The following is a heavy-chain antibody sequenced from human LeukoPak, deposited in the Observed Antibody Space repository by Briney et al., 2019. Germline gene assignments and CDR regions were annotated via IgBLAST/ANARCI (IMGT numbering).Heavy chain of an antibody. D-gene: IGHD3-10*01. CDR1: GGSINSYY. J-gene: IGHJ5*02. CDR3: ARGGYYGSGNDFRFDP. Sequence: PSETLSLTCTVSGGSINSYYWSWIRQPPGKGLECLGYIHYTGSTNYNPSLKSRVTISVDTSKSQFSLKLSSVTAADTAIYYCARGGYYGSGNDFRFDPWGQGTLVTVSS. CDR2: IHYTGST. V-gene: IGHV4-59*01.